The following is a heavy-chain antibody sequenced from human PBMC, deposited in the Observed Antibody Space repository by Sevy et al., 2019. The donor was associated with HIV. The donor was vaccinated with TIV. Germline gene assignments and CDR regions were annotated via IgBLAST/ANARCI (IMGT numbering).Heavy chain of an antibody. Sequence: GESLKISCAASGFAFTNYYAMHWVRQAPGKGLEWVALISYDGSGKYYADSVKGRFTISRDNLKNTLYLQMNSLTTEDTAVYYCARPRANYVDHYFFFAMDVWGQGTTVTVSS. CDR1: GFAFTNYYA. CDR3: ARPRANYVDHYFFFAMDV. D-gene: IGHD4-17*01. V-gene: IGHV3-30-3*01. CDR2: ISYDGSGK. J-gene: IGHJ6*02.